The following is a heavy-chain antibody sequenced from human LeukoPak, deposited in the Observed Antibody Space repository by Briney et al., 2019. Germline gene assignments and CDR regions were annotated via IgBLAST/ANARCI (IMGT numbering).Heavy chain of an antibody. Sequence: SVKVSCKASGGTFSSYAISWVRQAPGQGVEWMGGIIPIFGTANYAQKFQGRVTITADKSTSTAYMELSSLRSEDTAVYYCARDRGDTMVRGVITIDYWGQGTLVTVSS. D-gene: IGHD3-10*01. CDR2: IIPIFGTA. CDR3: ARDRGDTMVRGVITIDY. J-gene: IGHJ4*02. CDR1: GGTFSSYA. V-gene: IGHV1-69*06.